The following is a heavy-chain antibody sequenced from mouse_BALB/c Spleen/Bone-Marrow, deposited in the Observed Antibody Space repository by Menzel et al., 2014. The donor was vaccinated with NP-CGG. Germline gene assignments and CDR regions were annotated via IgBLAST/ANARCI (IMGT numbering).Heavy chain of an antibody. J-gene: IGHJ2*01. CDR2: ISTYNGNT. CDR3: ARSPYGSRYYFDY. CDR1: GYTFTDYA. V-gene: IGHV1-67*01. Sequence: VQRVESGPEVVRPGVSVKISCKGSGYTFTDYAMHWVKQSHAKSLEWIGVISTYNGNTNYNQKFKGKATMTVGKSSSTAYMELARSTSEDPAIYYCARSPYGSRYYFDYWGQGTTLTVSS. D-gene: IGHD1-1*01.